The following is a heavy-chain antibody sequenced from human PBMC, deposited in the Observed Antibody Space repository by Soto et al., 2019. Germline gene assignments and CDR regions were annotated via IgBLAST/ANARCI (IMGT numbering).Heavy chain of an antibody. CDR3: ARDATLRH. J-gene: IGHJ4*01. CDR1: GDSMDGFY. V-gene: IGHV4-59*01. D-gene: IGHD2-15*01. Sequence: SETLSLICTVSGDSMDGFYWNWIRQPPGKGLEWIGYVDYTGNTNYNPSLRSRVSISIDTSKNQFSLQLSSVIAADTAIYYCARDATLRHWGHGTLVTVSS. CDR2: VDYTGNT.